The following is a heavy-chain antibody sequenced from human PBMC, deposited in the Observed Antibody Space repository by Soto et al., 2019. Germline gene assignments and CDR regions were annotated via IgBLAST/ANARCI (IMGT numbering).Heavy chain of an antibody. Sequence: XGSLRLSCAASGFTFSSYGMHWVRQAPGKGLEWVAVISYDGSNKYYADSVKGRFTISRDNSKNTLYLQMNSLRAEDTAVYYCAKDPPYGDYFDYWGQGTLVTVSS. J-gene: IGHJ4*02. V-gene: IGHV3-30*18. D-gene: IGHD4-17*01. CDR1: GFTFSSYG. CDR3: AKDPPYGDYFDY. CDR2: ISYDGSNK.